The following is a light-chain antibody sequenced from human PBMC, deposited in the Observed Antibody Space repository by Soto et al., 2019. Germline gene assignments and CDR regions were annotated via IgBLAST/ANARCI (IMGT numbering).Light chain of an antibody. V-gene: IGKV1-33*01. CDR1: QDISNY. CDR3: KQYDNLPPFT. CDR2: DAS. Sequence: DIQMTQSPSSLSASVGDRVTITCQASQDISNYLNWYQQKPGKAPKLLIYDASNLETGVPSRFXGSGSGTDFTFTISSLHPEDIATYYCKQYDNLPPFTFGPGTKVDIK. J-gene: IGKJ3*01.